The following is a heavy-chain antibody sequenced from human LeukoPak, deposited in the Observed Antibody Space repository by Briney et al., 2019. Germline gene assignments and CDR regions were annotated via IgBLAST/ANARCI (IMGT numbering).Heavy chain of an antibody. V-gene: IGHV3-74*01. CDR1: GFTVSNNY. CDR3: ATGSGLWSPDY. J-gene: IGHJ4*02. CDR2: INTDGSST. D-gene: IGHD5-18*01. Sequence: PGGSLRLSCAASGFTVSNNYMSWVRQAPGKGLVWVSRINTDGSSTSYADSVKGRFTISRDNAKNRLYVQMNSLRAEDTAVYYCATGSGLWSPDYWGQGTLVTVSS.